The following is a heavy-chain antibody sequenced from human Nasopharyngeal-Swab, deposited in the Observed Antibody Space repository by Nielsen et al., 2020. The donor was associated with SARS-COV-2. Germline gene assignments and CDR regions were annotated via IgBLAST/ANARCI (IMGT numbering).Heavy chain of an antibody. J-gene: IGHJ6*03. CDR2: INHSGST. Sequence: SETLSLTCAVYGGSFSDYFWSWIRQPPGKGLEWIGEINHSGSTNYNPSLKSRVTISVDKSKNQFSLKLSSVTAADTAVYYCARVKREWLGIYYYYMDVWGKGTTVTVSS. V-gene: IGHV4-34*01. CDR1: GGSFSDYF. CDR3: ARVKREWLGIYYYYMDV. D-gene: IGHD6-19*01.